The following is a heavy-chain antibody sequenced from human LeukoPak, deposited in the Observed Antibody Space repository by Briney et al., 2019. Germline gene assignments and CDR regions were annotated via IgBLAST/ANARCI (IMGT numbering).Heavy chain of an antibody. CDR3: ARGGLVRGPLNSLIGFDI. J-gene: IGHJ3*02. V-gene: IGHV4-39*07. Sequence: PSETLSLTCTVSGGSINNNIHYWGWIRQPPGKGLEWIGTIFYSGQTYYSPSLKSRVTISVDTSKNQFSLQLNSVTPEDTALYYCARGGLVRGPLNSLIGFDIWDQGIMVTVSS. CDR2: IFYSGQT. CDR1: GGSINNNIHY. D-gene: IGHD3-10*01.